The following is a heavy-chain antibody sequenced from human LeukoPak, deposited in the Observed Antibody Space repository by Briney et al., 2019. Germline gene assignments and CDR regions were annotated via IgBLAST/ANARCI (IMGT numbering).Heavy chain of an antibody. Sequence: ASVKVSCKASGYTFTSYGISWVRQAPGQGLEWMGWISAYNGNTNYAQKLQGRVTMTTDTSTSTAYMELRSLRSDDTAVYYCARDQVQLERRGLRRYGWFDPWGQGTLVTVSP. CDR3: ARDQVQLERRGLRRYGWFDP. CDR1: GYTFTSYG. J-gene: IGHJ5*02. CDR2: ISAYNGNT. V-gene: IGHV1-18*01. D-gene: IGHD1-1*01.